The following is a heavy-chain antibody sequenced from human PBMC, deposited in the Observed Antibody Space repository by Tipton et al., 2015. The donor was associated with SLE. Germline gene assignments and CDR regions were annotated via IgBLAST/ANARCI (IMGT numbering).Heavy chain of an antibody. J-gene: IGHJ4*02. CDR1: GFIVSNAW. CDR3: ARIHYYGSGSRDY. Sequence: SLRLSCAASGFIVSNAWMSWVRQAPGKGLMWVSRIDSDGTITNYADTVKGRFTISRDNAKDTLYLQMNSLRAEDTAVYYCARIHYYGSGSRDYWGQGTLVTVSS. D-gene: IGHD3-10*01. CDR2: IDSDGTIT. V-gene: IGHV3-74*01.